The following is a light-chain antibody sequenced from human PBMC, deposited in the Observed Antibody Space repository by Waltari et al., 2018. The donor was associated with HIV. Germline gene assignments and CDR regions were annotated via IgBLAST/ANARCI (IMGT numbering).Light chain of an antibody. V-gene: IGLV1-44*01. CDR1: SSNIGSYT. CDR3: AAWDDSLNGYV. J-gene: IGLJ1*01. CDR2: RNS. Sequence: QSVLTQPPSASGTPGHRVTISCSGSSSNIGSYTVNWYQHLPATAPKLLIFRNSQRPSGVPDLFSASKSGTSASLAISGLQSEDEADYYCAAWDDSLNGYVFGTGTRVTVL.